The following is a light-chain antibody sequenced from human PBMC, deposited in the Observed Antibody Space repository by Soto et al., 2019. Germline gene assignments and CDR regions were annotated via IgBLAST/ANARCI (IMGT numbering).Light chain of an antibody. CDR3: SSYSSSSPFV. V-gene: IGLV2-14*03. CDR1: SSDVGGYNY. J-gene: IGLJ1*01. CDR2: DVS. Sequence: QSALTQPASVSGSPGQSITISCTGTSSDVGGYNYVSWYQQHPGKAPKLMIYDVSNRPSGVSNRFSGSKSGNTASLTISGLQPEYEADYYCSSYSSSSPFVFGAGTKVTVL.